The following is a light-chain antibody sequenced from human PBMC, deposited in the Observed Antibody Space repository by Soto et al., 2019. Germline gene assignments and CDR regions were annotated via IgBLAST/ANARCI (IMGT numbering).Light chain of an antibody. V-gene: IGLV1-44*01. Sequence: QTVVTQPPSASGTPGQRVTISCSGSSSNIGTNTVNWYQQLPGTAPKLLIYSNNQRPSGVPDRFSGSKSGTSASLAISGLQSDDEADYYCAAWDDSLNGVLFGGGTKLTVL. CDR1: SSNIGTNT. CDR2: SNN. CDR3: AAWDDSLNGVL. J-gene: IGLJ2*01.